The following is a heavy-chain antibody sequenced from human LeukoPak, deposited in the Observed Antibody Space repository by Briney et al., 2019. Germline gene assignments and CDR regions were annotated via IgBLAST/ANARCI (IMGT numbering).Heavy chain of an antibody. CDR2: IGHGGYDI. Sequence: GGSLRLSCAASGFTFSSFAMAWVRQAPGRGLEWVAVIGHGGYDIHYADSAKGRFTISRNNSKNILYLQMSSLRVDDTAVYYCAKYCGGDCFRNFDSWGQGALVTVSS. J-gene: IGHJ4*02. CDR3: AKYCGGDCFRNFDS. D-gene: IGHD2-21*01. V-gene: IGHV3-23*01. CDR1: GFTFSSFA.